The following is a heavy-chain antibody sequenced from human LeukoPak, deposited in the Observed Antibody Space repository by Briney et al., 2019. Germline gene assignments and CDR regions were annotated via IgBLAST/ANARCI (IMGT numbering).Heavy chain of an antibody. Sequence: QPGGSLRLSCAASGFTFSSYGMHWVRQAPGKGLEWVAVIWYDGSNKYYADSVKGRFTISRDNSKNTLYLQMNSLRAEDTAVYYCARGRGSTAGLFDYWGQGTLVTVSS. J-gene: IGHJ4*02. V-gene: IGHV3-33*08. CDR1: GFTFSSYG. CDR3: ARGRGSTAGLFDY. CDR2: IWYDGSNK. D-gene: IGHD5-12*01.